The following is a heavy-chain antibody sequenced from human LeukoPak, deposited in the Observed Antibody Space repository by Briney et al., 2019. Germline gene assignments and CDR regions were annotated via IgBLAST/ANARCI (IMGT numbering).Heavy chain of an antibody. D-gene: IGHD3-10*01. Sequence: PGGSLRLSCAASGFTFSSYSMNWVRQAPGKGLEWVSSISSSSSYIYYADSVKGRFTISRDNAKNSLYLQMNSLRAEDTAVYYCVRAYYYGSGSWGPRGNYFDYWGQGTLVTVSS. CDR1: GFTFSSYS. J-gene: IGHJ4*02. CDR3: VRAYYYGSGSWGPRGNYFDY. CDR2: ISSSSSYI. V-gene: IGHV3-21*04.